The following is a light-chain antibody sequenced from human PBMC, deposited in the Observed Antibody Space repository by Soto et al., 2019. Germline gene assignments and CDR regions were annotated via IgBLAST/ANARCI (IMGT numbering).Light chain of an antibody. CDR3: QQXYXLXXT. CDR2: SAS. Sequence: DIHMTQSPSSLSASVGHRVTIACRASHTISYYVNWYQKTPGNAPRLLIYSASSLQSGVPSRFSGSGSGTDPPPTINRLQPEDFATXIXQQXYXLXXTFGQGTKVDIK. J-gene: IGKJ1*01. CDR1: HTISYY. V-gene: IGKV1-39*01.